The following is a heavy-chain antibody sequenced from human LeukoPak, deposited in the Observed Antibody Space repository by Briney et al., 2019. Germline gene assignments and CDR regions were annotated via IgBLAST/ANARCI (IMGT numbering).Heavy chain of an antibody. CDR1: GFTFDDYA. Sequence: PGGSLRLSYAASGFTFDDYAMHWVRQAPGKGLEWVSGISWNSGSIGYADSVKGRFTISRDNAKNSLYLQMNSLRAEDTALYYCAKDFGGYSYGFDYWGQGTLVTVSS. V-gene: IGHV3-9*01. CDR3: AKDFGGYSYGFDY. J-gene: IGHJ4*02. D-gene: IGHD5-18*01. CDR2: ISWNSGSI.